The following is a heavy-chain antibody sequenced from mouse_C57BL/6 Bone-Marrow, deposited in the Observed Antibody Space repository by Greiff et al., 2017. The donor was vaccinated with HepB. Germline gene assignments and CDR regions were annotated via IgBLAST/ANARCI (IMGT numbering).Heavy chain of an antibody. D-gene: IGHD2-1*01. CDR2: ISSGGDYI. CDR1: GFTFSSYA. J-gene: IGHJ4*01. CDR3: TRERLSTFYAMDY. V-gene: IGHV5-9-1*02. Sequence: EVKLVESGEGLVKPGGSLKLSCAASGFTFSSYAMSWVRQTPEKRLEWVAYISSGGDYIYYADTVKGRFTISRDNARNTLYLQLSSLKSEDTAMYYCTRERLSTFYAMDYWGQGTSVTVSS.